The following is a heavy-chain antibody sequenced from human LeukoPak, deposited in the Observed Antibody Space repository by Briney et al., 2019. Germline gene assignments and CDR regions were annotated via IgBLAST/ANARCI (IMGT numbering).Heavy chain of an antibody. J-gene: IGHJ3*02. CDR2: ISSSGGNT. D-gene: IGHD2-2*02. CDR1: GFTFSSYS. V-gene: IGHV3-23*01. CDR3: ARVLPAAIGAFDI. Sequence: GGSLRLSCAASGFTFSSYSMSWVRQAPGKGLEWVSSISSSGGNTYYPDSVKGRFTISRDNSKSTMYLQMNSLRAEDTAVYYCARVLPAAIGAFDIWGQGTMVTVSS.